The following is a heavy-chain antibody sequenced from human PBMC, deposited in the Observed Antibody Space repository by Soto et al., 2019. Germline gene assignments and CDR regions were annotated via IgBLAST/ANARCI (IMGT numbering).Heavy chain of an antibody. CDR3: ANGGVHDSSGYYFGVGGLGYDYYGMDV. V-gene: IGHV3-23*01. D-gene: IGHD3-22*01. CDR2: ISGSGGST. Sequence: EVQLLESGGGLVQPGGSLRLSCAASGFTFSSYAMSWVRQAPGKGLEWVSAISGSGGSTYYADSVKGRFTISRDNSKNTLYLQMNSLRAEDTAVYYCANGGVHDSSGYYFGVGGLGYDYYGMDVWGQGITVTVSS. CDR1: GFTFSSYA. J-gene: IGHJ6*02.